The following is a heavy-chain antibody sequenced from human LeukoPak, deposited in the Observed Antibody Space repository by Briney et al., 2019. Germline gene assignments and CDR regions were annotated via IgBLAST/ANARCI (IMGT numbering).Heavy chain of an antibody. J-gene: IGHJ4*02. CDR1: GGSFSGYY. D-gene: IGHD3-22*01. Sequence: SETLSLTCAVYGGSFSGYYWSWIRQPPGKGLEWIGEINHSGSTNYNPSLKSRVTISVDTSKNQFSLKLSPVTAADTAVYYCARDLYRIVVVPHYFDYWGQGTLVTVSP. CDR3: ARDLYRIVVVPHYFDY. V-gene: IGHV4-34*01. CDR2: INHSGST.